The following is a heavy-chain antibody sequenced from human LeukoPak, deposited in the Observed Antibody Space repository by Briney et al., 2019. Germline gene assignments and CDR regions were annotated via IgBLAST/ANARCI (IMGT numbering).Heavy chain of an antibody. CDR2: ISSSSTI. CDR1: RFTFNSYS. D-gene: IGHD2-2*01. Sequence: GGSLRLSCAASRFTFNSYSMNWVRQAPGKGLEWVSYISSSSTIYYADSVKGRFTISRDNAKNSLYLQMNSLRDEDTAVYYCARDLSTSSYYYYYYYGMDVWGQGTTVTVSS. V-gene: IGHV3-48*02. J-gene: IGHJ6*02. CDR3: ARDLSTSSYYYYYYYGMDV.